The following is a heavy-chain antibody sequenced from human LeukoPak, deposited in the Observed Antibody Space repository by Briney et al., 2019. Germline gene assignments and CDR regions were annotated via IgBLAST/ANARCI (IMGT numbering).Heavy chain of an antibody. CDR2: IYYSGST. Sequence: PSETLSLTCTVSGGSISSSSYYWGWIRQPPGKGLEWIVSIYYSGSTYYNPSLKSRVTISVDTSKNQFSLKLSSVTAADTAVYYCARVPTVVVVAATFDYWGQGTLVTVSS. D-gene: IGHD2-15*01. V-gene: IGHV4-39*07. CDR1: GGSISSSSYY. J-gene: IGHJ4*02. CDR3: ARVPTVVVVAATFDY.